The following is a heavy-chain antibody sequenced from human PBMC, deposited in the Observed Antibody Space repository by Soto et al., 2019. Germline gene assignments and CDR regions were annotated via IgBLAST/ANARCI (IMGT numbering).Heavy chain of an antibody. Sequence: ASVKVSCKASGYTFTGYYMHWVRQAPGQGLEWMGWINPNSGGTNYAQKFQGWVTMTRDTSISTAYMELSRLRSDDTAVYYCARVPFSSGENRSLDYWGQGTLVTVSS. V-gene: IGHV1-2*04. J-gene: IGHJ4*02. D-gene: IGHD7-27*01. CDR1: GYTFTGYY. CDR2: INPNSGGT. CDR3: ARVPFSSGENRSLDY.